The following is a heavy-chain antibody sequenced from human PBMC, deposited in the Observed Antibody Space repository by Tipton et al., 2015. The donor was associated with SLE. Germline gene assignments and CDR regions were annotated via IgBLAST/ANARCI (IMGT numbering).Heavy chain of an antibody. CDR1: GFTFSRHA. V-gene: IGHV3-30*04. J-gene: IGHJ4*02. Sequence: SLRLSCAASGFTFSRHAMHWVRQAPGKGLEWVAVISYHGSRKYYADSVKGRFTISRDNSKNTLYLQMNSLRAEDTAVYYCAAGLLWFRDLDYWGQGTLVTVSS. CDR3: AAGLLWFRDLDY. D-gene: IGHD3-10*01. CDR2: ISYHGSRK.